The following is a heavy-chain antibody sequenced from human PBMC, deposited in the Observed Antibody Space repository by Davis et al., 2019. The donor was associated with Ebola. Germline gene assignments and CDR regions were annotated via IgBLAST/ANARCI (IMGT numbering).Heavy chain of an antibody. CDR1: GFTINNNF. CDR2: ISGSSSTI. D-gene: IGHD6-19*01. CDR3: TRDQGWVQEWLVPI. J-gene: IGHJ3*02. Sequence: GESLKISCAASGFTINNNFMTWVRQAPGKGLESVAYISGSSSTIHYADSVKGRFTISRDNGENSLYLQMNSLTYEDTAVYYCTRDQGWVQEWLVPIWGQGTRVTVSS. V-gene: IGHV3-48*02.